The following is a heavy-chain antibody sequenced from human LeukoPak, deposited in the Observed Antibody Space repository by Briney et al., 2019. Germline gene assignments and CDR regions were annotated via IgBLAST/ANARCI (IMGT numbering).Heavy chain of an antibody. CDR2: IIPILGIA. D-gene: IGHD3-22*01. J-gene: IGHJ4*02. Sequence: SVKVSCKASGGTFSSYAISWVRQAPGQGLEWMGRIIPILGIANYAQKFQGRVTITADKSTSTAYMELSSLRSEDTAVYYCARSYYYDSSGLFDYWGQGTLVTVSS. CDR1: GGTFSSYA. V-gene: IGHV1-69*04. CDR3: ARSYYYDSSGLFDY.